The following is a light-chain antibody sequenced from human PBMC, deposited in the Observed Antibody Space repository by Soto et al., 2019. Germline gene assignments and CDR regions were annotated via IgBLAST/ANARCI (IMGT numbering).Light chain of an antibody. V-gene: IGLV1-40*01. J-gene: IGLJ2*01. CDR2: DHR. CDR3: HSYDYNVSGAAV. CDR1: SSNIGAGYA. Sequence: QSVLTQPPSVSGAPGQRVIISCTGSSSNIGAGYAVQWYQQLPGTAPKRPIYDHRNRPSGVPARFSGSKSGTSASLAITGLQAEDEAIYNCHSYDYNVSGAAVFGGGTKLTVL.